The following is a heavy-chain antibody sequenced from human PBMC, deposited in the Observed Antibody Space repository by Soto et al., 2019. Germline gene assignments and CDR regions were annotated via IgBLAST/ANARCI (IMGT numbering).Heavy chain of an antibody. V-gene: IGHV1-69*01. CDR3: ARSQGSSTSLEIYYYYYYGMDV. CDR2: IIPISDKT. CDR1: GGTFSSYA. Sequence: QVQLVQSGAEVKKPGSSVKVSCKASGGTFSSYAISWVRQAPGQGLEWMGGIIPISDKTNYAQKYQSRVTITADEDTSTASMEMTSLRSEDTAVYYCARSQGSSTSLEIYYYYYYGMDVWGQGTRVTVSS. D-gene: IGHD2-2*01. J-gene: IGHJ6*02.